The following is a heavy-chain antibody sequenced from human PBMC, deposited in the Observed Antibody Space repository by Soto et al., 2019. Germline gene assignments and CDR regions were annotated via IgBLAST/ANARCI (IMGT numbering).Heavy chain of an antibody. CDR3: AREGGIAVETCFDY. D-gene: IGHD6-19*01. Sequence: GEVSCQASGYTFTGYYMHWVRQAPGQGLEGMGWINPNSGGTNYAQEVHGRGTMTRGTSISTGDMGVSRLRSDDTAVYYCAREGGIAVETCFDYWGQGTLVTVSS. CDR2: INPNSGGT. J-gene: IGHJ4*02. V-gene: IGHV1-2*02. CDR1: GYTFTGYY.